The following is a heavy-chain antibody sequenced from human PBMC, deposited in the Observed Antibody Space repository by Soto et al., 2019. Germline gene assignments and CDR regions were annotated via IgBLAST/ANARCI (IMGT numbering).Heavy chain of an antibody. D-gene: IGHD3-10*01. CDR2: ITDTGGDA. Sequence: GGSLRLSCAASGLTFGSRAMTWVRQAPGEGLQWVSTITDTGGDAKYEDSVRGRFVISRDNSKKTLYLQMTSLTAEDSAMYYCARGSTDSYPGSRIFDFWGRGTLVTVSS. CDR3: ARGSTDSYPGSRIFDF. J-gene: IGHJ4*02. CDR1: GLTFGSRA. V-gene: IGHV3-23*02.